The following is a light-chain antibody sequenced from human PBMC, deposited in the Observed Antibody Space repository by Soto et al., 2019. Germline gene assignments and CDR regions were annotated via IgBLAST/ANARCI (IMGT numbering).Light chain of an antibody. J-gene: IGKJ4*01. V-gene: IGKV3-11*01. CDR1: QSVSSY. CDR2: DAS. Sequence: EIVLTQSPATLSLSPGERATLSCRASQSVSSYLAWYQQKPGQAPRLLIYDASNRATGIPARFSGSGSGTDFTLTISSLEPEDFAVYDCQQRSNWPRGLTFGGGTKVDI. CDR3: QQRSNWPRGLT.